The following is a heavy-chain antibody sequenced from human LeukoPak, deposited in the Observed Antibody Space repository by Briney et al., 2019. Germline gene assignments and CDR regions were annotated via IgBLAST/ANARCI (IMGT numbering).Heavy chain of an antibody. J-gene: IGHJ6*02. CDR3: ARRLLEGGYPFSIGGWGYYYGMDV. CDR1: GYTFTSYD. CDR2: MNANSGNT. V-gene: IGHV1-8*01. Sequence: ASVKVSCKASGYTFTSYDINWVRQATGQGLEWMGWMNANSGNTGYAQKFQGRVTMTRNTSISTAYMELSSLRSEDTAVYYCARRLLEGGYPFSIGGWGYYYGMDVWGQGTMVTVSS. D-gene: IGHD5-12*01.